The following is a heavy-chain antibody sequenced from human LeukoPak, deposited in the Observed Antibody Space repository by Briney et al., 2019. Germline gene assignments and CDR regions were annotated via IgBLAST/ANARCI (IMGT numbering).Heavy chain of an antibody. CDR2: IHNSGST. D-gene: IGHD3-22*01. J-gene: IGHJ4*02. V-gene: IGHV4-59*01. Sequence: SETLSLTCTVSGGSISGYYWSWFRQPPGKGLEWFGWIHNSGSTENNSSLKSRVTMSVDTSKNQISLRLYSVTAADTAVYYCVREGYDSSGYYLDSWGQGTLVTVSS. CDR1: GGSISGYY. CDR3: VREGYDSSGYYLDS.